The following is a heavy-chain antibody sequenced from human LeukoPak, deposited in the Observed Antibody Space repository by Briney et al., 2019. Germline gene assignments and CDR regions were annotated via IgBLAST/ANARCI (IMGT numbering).Heavy chain of an antibody. V-gene: IGHV4-59*12. CDR1: GGSISSYY. D-gene: IGHD5-24*01. CDR2: IYYSGST. CDR3: ARRWQLAPIAYFDY. J-gene: IGHJ4*02. Sequence: SETLSLTCTVSGGSISSYYWSWIRQPPGKGLEWIGYIYYSGSTNYNPSPKSRVTISVDTSKNQFSLNLSSVTAADTAVYYCARRWQLAPIAYFDYWGQGTLVTVSS.